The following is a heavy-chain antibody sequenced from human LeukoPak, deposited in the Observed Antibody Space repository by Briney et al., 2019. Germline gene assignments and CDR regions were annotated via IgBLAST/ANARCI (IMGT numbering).Heavy chain of an antibody. J-gene: IGHJ4*02. V-gene: IGHV3-23*01. CDR1: GFTFSSYA. Sequence: PGGSLRLSCAASGFTFSSYAMSWVRQAPGKGLEWVSAISGSGGFTYYADSVKGRFTISRGNSKNTLYLQMNSLRAEDTAVYYCAKQGRGLAAAYFDFWGQGTLVTVSS. D-gene: IGHD6-13*01. CDR3: AKQGRGLAAAYFDF. CDR2: ISGSGGFT.